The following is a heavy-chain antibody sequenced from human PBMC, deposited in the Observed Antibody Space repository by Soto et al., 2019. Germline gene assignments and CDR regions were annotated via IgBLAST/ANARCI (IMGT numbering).Heavy chain of an antibody. D-gene: IGHD3-3*01. V-gene: IGHV5-51*01. CDR3: ARHDYDFRRDTSSYYYYGMDV. CDR2: IYPGDSDT. CDR1: GYSFTSYW. Sequence: GESLKISCKGSGYSFTSYWIGWVRQMPGKGLEWMGIIYPGDSDTRYSPSFQGQVTISADKSISTAYLQWSSLKASDTAMYYCARHDYDFRRDTSSYYYYGMDVWGQGTTVTVSS. J-gene: IGHJ6*02.